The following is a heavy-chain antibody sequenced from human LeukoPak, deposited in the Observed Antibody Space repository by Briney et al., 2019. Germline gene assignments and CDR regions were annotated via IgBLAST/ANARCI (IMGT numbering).Heavy chain of an antibody. CDR2: IYPGDSDT. J-gene: IGHJ6*03. D-gene: IGHD3-10*01. V-gene: IGHV5-51*01. CDR3: ARTNMVRGVIIGRAIYYMDV. Sequence: GESLKISCKGSGYSFTSYWIGWVRQMPGKGLEWMGIIYPGDSDTRYSPSFQGQVTISADKSISTAYLQWSSLKASDTAMYYCARTNMVRGVIIGRAIYYMDVWGRGTTVTVSS. CDR1: GYSFTSYW.